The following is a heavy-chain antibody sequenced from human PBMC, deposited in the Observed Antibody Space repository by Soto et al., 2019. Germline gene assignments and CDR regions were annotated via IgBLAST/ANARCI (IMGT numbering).Heavy chain of an antibody. V-gene: IGHV4-61*08. J-gene: IGHJ4*02. Sequence: SETLSLTCTVSGGSVSSGDYYWSWIRQPPGKGLEWIGYIYYSGSTNYNPSLKSRVTISVDTSKNQFSLKVSSVTAADTAVYYCARVGVGYSYGYLDYWGQGMLVTVSS. CDR3: ARVGVGYSYGYLDY. CDR2: IYYSGST. D-gene: IGHD5-18*01. CDR1: GGSVSSGDYY.